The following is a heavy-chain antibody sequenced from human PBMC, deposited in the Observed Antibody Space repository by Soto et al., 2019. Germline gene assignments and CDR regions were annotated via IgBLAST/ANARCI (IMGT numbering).Heavy chain of an antibody. D-gene: IGHD2-15*01. J-gene: IGHJ3*02. CDR2: IWHDGSNK. CDR3: ASVVVVAAPDAFDI. V-gene: IGHV3-33*01. Sequence: PGGSLRLSCAAAGFTFSTYGIHWVRQAPGKGLEWVAVIWHDGSNKYYADSVKGRFTISRDNSKNTLYLQMNSLRAEDTAVYYCASVVVVAAPDAFDIWGQGTMVTVSS. CDR1: GFTFSTYG.